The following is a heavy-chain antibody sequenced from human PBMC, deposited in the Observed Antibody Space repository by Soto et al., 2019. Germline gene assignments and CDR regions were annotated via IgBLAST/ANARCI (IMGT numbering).Heavy chain of an antibody. CDR2: INAGNGNT. J-gene: IGHJ4*02. CDR3: ARDRSGSGWYDYFDY. V-gene: IGHV1-3*05. D-gene: IGHD6-19*01. CDR1: GYTFTSYA. Sequence: QVQLVQSGAEEKKPGASVKVSCKASGYTFTSYAMHWVRQAPGQRLEWMGWINAGNGNTKYSQKFQGRVTITRDTSASTAYMELSSLRSEDTAVYYCARDRSGSGWYDYFDYWGQGTLVTVSS.